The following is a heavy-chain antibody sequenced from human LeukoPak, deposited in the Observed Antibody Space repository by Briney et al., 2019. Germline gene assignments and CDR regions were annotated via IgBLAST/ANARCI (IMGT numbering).Heavy chain of an antibody. Sequence: WETLSLTCAVSGGSLSSYYWSWIRQPPGAGPEWIGYIYYTGSTNYNPSLKSRVTISLDSSTNQFSLNLNSLTTADTAVYYCVRDYYDSSNGKGYFQHWGQGTLVTVSS. CDR2: IYYTGST. V-gene: IGHV4-59*01. CDR3: VRDYYDSSNGKGYFQH. CDR1: GGSLSSYY. D-gene: IGHD3-16*01. J-gene: IGHJ1*01.